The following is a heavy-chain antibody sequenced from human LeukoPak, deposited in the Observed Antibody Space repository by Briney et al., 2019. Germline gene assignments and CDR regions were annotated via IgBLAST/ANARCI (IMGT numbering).Heavy chain of an antibody. CDR3: ASGGLSNGDHDY. Sequence: ASVKVSCKASGYTFTSYYMHWVRQAPGQGLEWMGIINPRGGSTSYARKFHGRVTMTRDTSTSTVYMELSSLRSEDTAVYYCASGGLSNGDHDYWGQGTLVTVSS. J-gene: IGHJ4*02. D-gene: IGHD4-17*01. CDR2: INPRGGST. CDR1: GYTFTSYY. V-gene: IGHV1-46*01.